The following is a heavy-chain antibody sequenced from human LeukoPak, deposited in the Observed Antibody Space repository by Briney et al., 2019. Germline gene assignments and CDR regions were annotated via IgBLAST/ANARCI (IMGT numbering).Heavy chain of an antibody. CDR3: AREYQLLGTVYNYFDP. CDR1: GYTFTSYD. D-gene: IGHD2-2*01. Sequence: VASVKVSCKASGYTFTSYDINWVRQATGQGLEWMGWMNPNSGNTGYAQKFQGRVTMTRNASISTAYMELTSLRSEDTAVYYCAREYQLLGTVYNYFDPWGQGTLVTVSS. CDR2: MNPNSGNT. V-gene: IGHV1-8*01. J-gene: IGHJ5*02.